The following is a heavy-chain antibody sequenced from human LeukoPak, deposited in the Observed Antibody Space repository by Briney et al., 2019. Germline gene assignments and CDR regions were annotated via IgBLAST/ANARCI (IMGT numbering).Heavy chain of an antibody. J-gene: IGHJ4*02. Sequence: WGSLRLSCAASGFTLSTYWMSWVRQAPGKGLEWVANIKQDGSEKYYVDSVKGRFTISRDNAKNSLYLQMNSLRADDTAVYYCVRDHYYDSGSYWGQGTLVTVSS. CDR3: VRDHYYDSGSY. V-gene: IGHV3-7*01. D-gene: IGHD3-10*01. CDR1: GFTLSTYW. CDR2: IKQDGSEK.